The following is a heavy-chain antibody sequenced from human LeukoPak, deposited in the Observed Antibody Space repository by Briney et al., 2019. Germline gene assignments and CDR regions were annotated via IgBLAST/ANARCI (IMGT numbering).Heavy chain of an antibody. V-gene: IGHV4-59*01. D-gene: IGHD6-13*01. CDR3: ARDFSSYNWFDP. J-gene: IGHJ5*02. Sequence: SETLSLTCTVSGGSISSYYWSWIRQPPGKGLEWIGYIYYSGSTNYNPSLKSRVTISVDTSKNQFSLKLSSVTAADTAVYYCARDFSSYNWFDPWGQGTLVTVSS. CDR1: GGSISSYY. CDR2: IYYSGST.